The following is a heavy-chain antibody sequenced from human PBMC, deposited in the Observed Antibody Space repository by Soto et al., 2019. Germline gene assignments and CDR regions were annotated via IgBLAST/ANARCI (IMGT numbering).Heavy chain of an antibody. CDR1: GFTFSSYA. CDR2: ISGSGGST. D-gene: IGHD2-15*01. V-gene: IGHV3-23*01. CDR3: AKDIDSWVVVNKGMGAFDI. J-gene: IGHJ3*02. Sequence: GGSLRLSCAASGFTFSSYAMSWVRQAPGKGLEWVSAISGSGGSTYYADSVKGRFTISRDNSKNTLYLQMNSLRAEDTAVYYCAKDIDSWVVVNKGMGAFDIWGQGTMVTVSS.